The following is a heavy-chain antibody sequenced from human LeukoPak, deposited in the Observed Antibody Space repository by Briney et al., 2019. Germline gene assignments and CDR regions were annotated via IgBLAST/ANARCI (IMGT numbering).Heavy chain of an antibody. D-gene: IGHD3-10*01. CDR3: ARYYYGSGSYYRLGFHDY. CDR1: GGSFSGYY. Sequence: SETLSLTCAVYGGSFSGYYWSWIRQPPGKGLEWIGEINHSGSTNYNPSLKSRVTISVDTSKNQFSLKLSSVTAADTAVYYCARYYYGSGSYYRLGFHDYWGQGTLVTVSS. J-gene: IGHJ4*02. V-gene: IGHV4-34*01. CDR2: INHSGST.